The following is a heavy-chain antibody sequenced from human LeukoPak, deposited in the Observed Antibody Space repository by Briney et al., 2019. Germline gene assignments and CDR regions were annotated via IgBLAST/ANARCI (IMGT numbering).Heavy chain of an antibody. J-gene: IGHJ4*02. CDR1: GGSISSYY. D-gene: IGHD3-10*01. V-gene: IGHV4-59*12. CDR2: IYYSGST. Sequence: SETLSLTCTVSGGSISSYYWSWIRQPPGKGLEWIGYIYYSGSTNYNPSLKSRVTISVDTSKNQFSLKLSSVTAADTAVYYCARVGAYFGSGSYSTFDYWGQGTLVTVSS. CDR3: ARVGAYFGSGSYSTFDY.